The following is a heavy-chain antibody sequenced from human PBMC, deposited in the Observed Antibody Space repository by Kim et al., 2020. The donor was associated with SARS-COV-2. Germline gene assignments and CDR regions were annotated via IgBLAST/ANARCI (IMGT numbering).Heavy chain of an antibody. V-gene: IGHV3-30*18. CDR3: AKDSFDY. Sequence: GGSLRLSCAASGFTFSSYGMHWVRQAPGKGLEWVAVISYDGSNKYYADSVKGRFTISRDNSKNTLYLQMNSLRAEDTAVYYCAKDSFDYWGQGTLVTVSS. CDR1: GFTFSSYG. J-gene: IGHJ4*02. CDR2: ISYDGSNK.